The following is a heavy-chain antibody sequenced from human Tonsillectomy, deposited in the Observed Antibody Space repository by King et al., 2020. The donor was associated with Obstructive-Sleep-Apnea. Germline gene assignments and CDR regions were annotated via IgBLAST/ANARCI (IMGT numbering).Heavy chain of an antibody. J-gene: IGHJ4*02. CDR1: GFSLSSYW. D-gene: IGHD3-16*01. CDR2: IYTDGSRT. V-gene: IGHV3-74*01. Sequence: VQLVESGGGLVQPGGSLRLSCAASGFSLSSYWMHWVRQVPGKGLVWVARIYTDGSRTAYVDSAKGRFTISRDNAKNTLYLQMNSLRADDTAVYYCCKEGDPWLWGRGTLVTVSS. CDR3: CKEGDPWL.